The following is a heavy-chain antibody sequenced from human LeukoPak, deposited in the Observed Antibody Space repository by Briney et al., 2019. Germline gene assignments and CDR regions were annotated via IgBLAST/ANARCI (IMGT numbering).Heavy chain of an antibody. CDR1: GFIFSSYS. V-gene: IGHV3-48*04. CDR2: ITPTGTTL. J-gene: IGHJ4*02. CDR3: ARDHKDWGVFDY. Sequence: GGSLRLSCAASGFIFSSYSMNWVRQAPGRGLEWVSYITPTGTTLYYADSVKGRFTISRDNAKNSLNLQMNSLRAEDTAVYYCARDHKDWGVFDYWGQGTLVTVSS. D-gene: IGHD7-27*01.